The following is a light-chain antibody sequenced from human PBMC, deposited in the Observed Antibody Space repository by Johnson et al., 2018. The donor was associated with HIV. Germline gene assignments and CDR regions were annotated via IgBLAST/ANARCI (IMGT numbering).Light chain of an antibody. V-gene: IGLV1-51*01. CDR2: DNN. CDR3: GTWDSSLNTGYV. Sequence: QSVLTQPPSVSAAAGQKVTISCSGSSSNIGNNYVAWYQQVPGTAPKLLIYDNNKRPSGIPDRFSGSKSGTSATLGITGLQTGDEADYYCGTWDSSLNTGYVFGTGTKVTVL. J-gene: IGLJ1*01. CDR1: SSNIGNNY.